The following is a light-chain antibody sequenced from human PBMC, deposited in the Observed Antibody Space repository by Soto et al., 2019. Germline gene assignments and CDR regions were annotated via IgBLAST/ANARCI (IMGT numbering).Light chain of an antibody. CDR3: QQYSYSRRWT. CDR2: DAS. Sequence: DIQMTQSPSTLSASVGDRVTITCRASQSISSLLAWYQQKPGKAPKLLIYDASSLESGVPSRFSGSGSGTDFTLTISRLEPEDFAVYYCQQYSYSRRWTFGQGTKV. V-gene: IGKV1-5*01. J-gene: IGKJ1*01. CDR1: QSISSL.